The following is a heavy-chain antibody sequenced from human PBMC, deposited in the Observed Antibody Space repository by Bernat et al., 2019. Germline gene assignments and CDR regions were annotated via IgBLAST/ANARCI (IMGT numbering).Heavy chain of an antibody. Sequence: QVQLQESGPGLVKPSETLSLTCTVSGGSISSYYWSWIRQPPGKGLEWSGYIYYSGSTNHNPSLKSRVTISVATSKNQFSLKLSSVTAADTAVYYCARHGYDYIWGSYRYTGVAAFDILGQGTMVTVSS. CDR2: IYYSGST. J-gene: IGHJ3*02. D-gene: IGHD3-16*02. CDR3: ARHGYDYIWGSYRYTGVAAFDI. CDR1: GGSISSYY. V-gene: IGHV4-59*08.